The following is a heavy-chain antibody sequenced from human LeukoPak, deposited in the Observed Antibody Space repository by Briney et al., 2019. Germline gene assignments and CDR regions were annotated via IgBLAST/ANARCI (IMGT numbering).Heavy chain of an antibody. Sequence: SETLSLTCTVSGGSFSSYYWNWIRQPPGKGLEWMGDIYYSGSSNYNPSLKSRVTISLDTSKNQFSLKLSSVTAADTAVYYCARSIAVAGRGYAFDIWGQGTMVTVSS. CDR3: ARSIAVAGRGYAFDI. CDR1: GGSFSSYY. V-gene: IGHV4-59*01. CDR2: IYYSGSS. J-gene: IGHJ3*02. D-gene: IGHD6-19*01.